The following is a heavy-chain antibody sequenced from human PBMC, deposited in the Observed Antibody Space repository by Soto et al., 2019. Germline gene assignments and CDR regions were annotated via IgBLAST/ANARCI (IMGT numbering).Heavy chain of an antibody. V-gene: IGHV4-59*01. CDR2: IFYSGRSGST. D-gene: IGHD2-21*02. Sequence: SETLSLTCTVPGGSISSYYWSWIRQPPGKGLEWIGYIFYSGRSGSTNYNPSLKSRVTISVDTSKNQFSLKVSSVTAADTAVYYCAKTALGWLDPWGQGTLVTVSS. CDR3: AKTALGWLDP. CDR1: GGSISSYY. J-gene: IGHJ5*02.